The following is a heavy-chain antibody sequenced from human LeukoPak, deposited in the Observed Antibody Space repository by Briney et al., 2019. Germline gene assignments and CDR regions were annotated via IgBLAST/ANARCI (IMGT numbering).Heavy chain of an antibody. D-gene: IGHD6-19*01. J-gene: IGHJ4*02. CDR2: IYHSGST. CDR1: SGSFSGYY. CDR3: ARHPPYSSGWYPDY. V-gene: IGHV4-34*01. Sequence: PSETLSLTCAVYSGSFSGYYWSWIRQPPGKGLEWIGEIYHSGSTYYNPSLKSRVTISVDTSKNQFSLKLSSVTAADTAVYYCARHPPYSSGWYPDYWGQGTLVTVSS.